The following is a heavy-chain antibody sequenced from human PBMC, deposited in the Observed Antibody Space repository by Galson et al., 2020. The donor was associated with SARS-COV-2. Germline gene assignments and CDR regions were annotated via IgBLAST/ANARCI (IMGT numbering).Heavy chain of an antibody. CDR1: GFSLSTSGMC. V-gene: IGHV2-70*11. J-gene: IGHJ4*02. Sequence: SGPTLVKPRQTLTLTCNFSGFSLSTSGMCVSWIRQPPGKALEWLARIDWDEDKYYSTSLQTRLTISKDTSKNQVVLTMTNMDPVDTATYYGEGIAVDSSGYYVDCGGEGTLVTVSS. D-gene: IGHD3-22*01. CDR2: IDWDEDK. CDR3: EGIAVDSSGYYVDC.